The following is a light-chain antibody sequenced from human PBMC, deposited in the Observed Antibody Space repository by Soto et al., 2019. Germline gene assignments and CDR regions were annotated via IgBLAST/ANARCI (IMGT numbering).Light chain of an antibody. Sequence: QSALTQPASVSGSARQSITSSCTRTSSDIGAYSYVSWYQQHPGKAPKLMIYDVINRPSGVSNRFSASKSGTTASLTISGLQAEDEADYYCSSYTKSSTEVFGGGTKLTVL. CDR1: SSDIGAYSY. J-gene: IGLJ2*01. V-gene: IGLV2-14*03. CDR3: SSYTKSSTEV. CDR2: DVI.